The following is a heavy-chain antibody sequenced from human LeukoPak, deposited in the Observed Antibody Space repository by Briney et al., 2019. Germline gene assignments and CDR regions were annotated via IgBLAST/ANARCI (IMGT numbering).Heavy chain of an antibody. Sequence: GGSLRLSCAASGFTFSSYSMNWVRQAPGKGLEWVSSISSSSSYIYYADSVKGRFTISRDNAKNSLYLQMNSLRAEDAAVYYCARGDPYSSSAWFDYWGQGTLVTVSS. CDR3: ARGDPYSSSAWFDY. V-gene: IGHV3-21*01. CDR2: ISSSSSYI. D-gene: IGHD6-6*01. CDR1: GFTFSSYS. J-gene: IGHJ4*02.